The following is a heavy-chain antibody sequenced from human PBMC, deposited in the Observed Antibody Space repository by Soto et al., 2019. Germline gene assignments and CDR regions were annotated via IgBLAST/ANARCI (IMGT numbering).Heavy chain of an antibody. J-gene: IGHJ6*03. V-gene: IGHV4-34*01. Sequence: SETLSLTCAVYGGSFSGYYWSWIRQPPGKGLEWIGEINHSGSTNYNPSLKSRVTISVDTSKNQFSLKLSSVTAADTAVYYCAKGYCSGGSCYHSYYYYYMDVWGKGTTVTVSS. CDR2: INHSGST. CDR1: GGSFSGYY. D-gene: IGHD2-15*01. CDR3: AKGYCSGGSCYHSYYYYYMDV.